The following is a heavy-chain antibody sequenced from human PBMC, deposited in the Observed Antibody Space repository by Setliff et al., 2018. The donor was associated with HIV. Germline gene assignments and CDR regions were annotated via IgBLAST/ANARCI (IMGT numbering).Heavy chain of an antibody. J-gene: IGHJ4*02. CDR1: GGSISSTNYF. Sequence: PSETLSLTCTVAGGSISSTNYFWGWIRQPPGKGLEWIGTIYSHGSTYYNPYLRSRVTIAIDTSKNQLSLQLTSVTAADTAVYYCVNPSGAMGDFDSWGQGTRVTVSS. D-gene: IGHD3-16*01. CDR2: IYSHGST. V-gene: IGHV4-39*01. CDR3: VNPSGAMGDFDS.